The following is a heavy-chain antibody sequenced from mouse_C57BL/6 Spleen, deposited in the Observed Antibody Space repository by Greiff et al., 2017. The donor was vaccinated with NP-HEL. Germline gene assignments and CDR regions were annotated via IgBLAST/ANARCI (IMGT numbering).Heavy chain of an antibody. V-gene: IGHV1-81*01. CDR1: GYTFTSYG. J-gene: IGHJ2*01. CDR3: ARLRDGYYYFDY. Sequence: QVQLKQSGAELARPGASVKLSCKASGYTFTSYGISWVKQRTGQGLEWIGEIYPRSGNTYYNEKFKGKATLTADKSSSTAYMELRSLTSEDSAVYFCARLRDGYYYFDYWGQGTTLTVSS. CDR2: IYPRSGNT. D-gene: IGHD2-3*01.